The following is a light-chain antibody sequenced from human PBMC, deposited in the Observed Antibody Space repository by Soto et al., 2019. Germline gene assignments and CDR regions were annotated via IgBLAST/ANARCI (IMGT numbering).Light chain of an antibody. CDR3: LQHNSFPYT. Sequence: DIQMTQSPSSLSASVGDRVTITCRASQGIRNGLGWYQQKPGKAPKRLIYAASSLQSGVPSMFSVIGSGTEFTLTISSLQPEDFATYYCLQHNSFPYTFGQGTKLEIK. V-gene: IGKV1-17*01. J-gene: IGKJ2*01. CDR1: QGIRNG. CDR2: AAS.